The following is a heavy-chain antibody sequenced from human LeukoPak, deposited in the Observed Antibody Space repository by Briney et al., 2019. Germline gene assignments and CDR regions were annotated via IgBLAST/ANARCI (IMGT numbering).Heavy chain of an antibody. CDR1: GYTFTSYG. CDR3: VTAAGTYFDY. Sequence: ASVNVSCKASGYTFTSYGISWVRQAPGQGLEWMGWISAYNGNTNYAQKLQGRVTMTTDTSTSTAYMELRSLRSDDTAVYYCVTAAGTYFDYWGQGTLVTVSS. CDR2: ISAYNGNT. D-gene: IGHD6-19*01. J-gene: IGHJ4*02. V-gene: IGHV1-18*04.